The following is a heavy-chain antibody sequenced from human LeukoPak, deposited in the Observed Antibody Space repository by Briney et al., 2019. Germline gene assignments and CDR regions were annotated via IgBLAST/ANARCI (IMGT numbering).Heavy chain of an antibody. Sequence: SETLSLTCAVSGYSISSGYYWGWIRQPPGKGLEGIGSIYHSGSTYYNPSLKSRVTISVDTSKNQFSLKLSSVTAADTAVYYCARGVYSSGWYLDYWGQGTLVTVSS. V-gene: IGHV4-38-2*01. D-gene: IGHD6-19*01. J-gene: IGHJ4*02. CDR2: IYHSGST. CDR1: GYSISSGYY. CDR3: ARGVYSSGWYLDY.